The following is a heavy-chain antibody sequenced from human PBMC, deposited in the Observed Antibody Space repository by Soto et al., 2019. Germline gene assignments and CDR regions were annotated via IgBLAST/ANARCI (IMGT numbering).Heavy chain of an antibody. CDR1: GFTFSNYG. CDR2: ISGNGLNT. CDR3: ALRAAYGDSVIEA. Sequence: EVQLLESGGGLVQPGGSLRLSCAASGFTFSNYGMSWVRQAPGKGLECVSGISGNGLNTYYADSVQGRFTISRDNSKNILSLQIDILRAEDTAVYYCALRAAYGDSVIEAWGQGTLVTVSS. J-gene: IGHJ5*02. V-gene: IGHV3-23*01. D-gene: IGHD4-17*01.